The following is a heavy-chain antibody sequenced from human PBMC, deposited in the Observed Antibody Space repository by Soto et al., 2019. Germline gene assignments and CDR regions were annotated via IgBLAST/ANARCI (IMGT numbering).Heavy chain of an antibody. J-gene: IGHJ6*03. D-gene: IGHD2-2*01. CDR3: ARAACSSYTCYLRSAHMDL. CDR2: ITETSLYI. CDR1: GFTFSSYA. V-gene: IGHV3-21*01. Sequence: EVPLVESGGGLVKPGGSLRLSCAASGFTFSSYAMSWVRQAPGKGLEWVSSITETSLYIYYAGSVKGRFNISRDNARNSLYLEFNSLRAEHTAVYYWARAACSSYTCYLRSAHMDLWGKGTTVTVSS.